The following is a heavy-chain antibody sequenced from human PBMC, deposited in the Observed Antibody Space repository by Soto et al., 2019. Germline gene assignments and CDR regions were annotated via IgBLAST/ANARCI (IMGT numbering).Heavy chain of an antibody. CDR1: GYTLTELS. D-gene: IGHD3-22*01. J-gene: IGHJ3*02. Sequence: GPSVKVSCKVSGYTLTELSMHWVRQAPGKGLEWMGGFDPEDGETIYAQKFQGRVTMTEDTSTDTAYMELSSLRSEDTAVYYCATDLGYYYDSSGSHAFDIWGQGTMVTVSS. CDR3: ATDLGYYYDSSGSHAFDI. V-gene: IGHV1-24*01. CDR2: FDPEDGET.